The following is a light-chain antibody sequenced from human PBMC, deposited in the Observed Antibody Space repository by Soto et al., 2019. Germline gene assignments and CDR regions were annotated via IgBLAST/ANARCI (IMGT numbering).Light chain of an antibody. V-gene: IGKV1-9*01. CDR1: QGINRF. CDR3: QQLKSNLIT. CDR2: AAS. J-gene: IGKJ5*01. Sequence: DIQLTQSPSFLSASVVDRVTIGCRASQGINRFLAWYQQKPGKAPKLLIYAASTLQSGVPSRFSGSGSGTEFTLTISSLQPEDFATYYCQQLKSNLITFGQGTRLEI.